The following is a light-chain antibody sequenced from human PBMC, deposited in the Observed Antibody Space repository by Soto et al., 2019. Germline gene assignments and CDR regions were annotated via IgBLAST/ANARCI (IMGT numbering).Light chain of an antibody. CDR2: DVS. CDR1: SRDFGGYNY. Sequence: QSVLDQPASASGSPGQSITISCTGTSRDFGGYNYVSWYQQHPGKAPKLVIYDVSNRPSGVSNRFSGSKSGNTASLTISGLQAEDEADYYCSSYTSSSTHVVFGGGTKVTVL. V-gene: IGLV2-14*01. CDR3: SSYTSSSTHVV. J-gene: IGLJ2*01.